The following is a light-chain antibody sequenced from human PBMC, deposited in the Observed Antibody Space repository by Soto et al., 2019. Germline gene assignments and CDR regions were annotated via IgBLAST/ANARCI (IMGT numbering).Light chain of an antibody. CDR3: QQADSFPLT. V-gene: IGKV1-12*01. CDR2: AAS. J-gene: IGKJ4*01. Sequence: DIQVTQSPSSVSASVGDRVTITCRASQGVARWLAWYRQKPGKAPELLIYAASTLQTGVPSRFTGSGFGTDFTLTITSLQPDDFATYYCQQADSFPLTFGGGTNVEI. CDR1: QGVARW.